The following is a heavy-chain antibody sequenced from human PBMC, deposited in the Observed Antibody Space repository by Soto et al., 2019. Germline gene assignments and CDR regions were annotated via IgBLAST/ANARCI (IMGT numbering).Heavy chain of an antibody. CDR1: GFTFSSYS. D-gene: IGHD3-9*01. CDR2: ISSSSSYI. V-gene: IGHV3-21*01. J-gene: IGHJ4*02. CDR3: ASIPLVTRTISY. Sequence: GGSLRLSCAASGFTFSSYSMNWVRQAPGKGLEWVSSISSSSSYIYYADSVKGRFTISRDNAKNSLYLQMNSLRAEDTAVYYCASIPLVTRTISYWGQGTLVTVSS.